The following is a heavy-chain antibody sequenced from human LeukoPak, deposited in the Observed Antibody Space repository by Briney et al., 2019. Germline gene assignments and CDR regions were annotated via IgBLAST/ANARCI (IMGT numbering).Heavy chain of an antibody. Sequence: PSETLSLTCAVYGGSFSGYYWSWIRQPPGKGLEWIGEINHSGSTNYNPSLKSRVTISVDTSKNQFSLKLSSVTAADTAVYYCARPRDGYNFGAFDLWGQGTLVSVSS. V-gene: IGHV4-34*01. CDR2: INHSGST. J-gene: IGHJ3*01. CDR3: ARPRDGYNFGAFDL. CDR1: GGSFSGYY. D-gene: IGHD5-24*01.